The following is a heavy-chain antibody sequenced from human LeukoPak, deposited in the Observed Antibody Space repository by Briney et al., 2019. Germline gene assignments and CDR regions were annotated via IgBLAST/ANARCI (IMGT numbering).Heavy chain of an antibody. Sequence: TPSETLSLTCAVYGGSFSGYYWSWIRQPPGKGLEWIGEINHSGSTNYNPSLKSRVTISVDTSKNQFSLKLSSVTAADTAVYYCARLQWLVLGFDYWGQGTLVTVSS. CDR1: GGSFSGYY. CDR3: ARLQWLVLGFDY. CDR2: INHSGST. V-gene: IGHV4-34*01. D-gene: IGHD6-19*01. J-gene: IGHJ4*02.